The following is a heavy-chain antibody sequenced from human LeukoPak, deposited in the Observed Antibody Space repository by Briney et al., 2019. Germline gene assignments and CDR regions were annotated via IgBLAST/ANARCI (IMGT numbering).Heavy chain of an antibody. CDR2: IKQDGSEK. D-gene: IGHD3-3*01. CDR3: ERLITILRVVDY. Sequence: GGSLRLFCAASGFTFSSYWMSWVRQAPGKGLEWVANIKQDGSEKYYVDSVKGRFSISTDKAKNSLYLQMNRLRAEDTAVYYLERLITILRVVDYWGQGTLVTVSS. CDR1: GFTFSSYW. V-gene: IGHV3-7*01. J-gene: IGHJ4*02.